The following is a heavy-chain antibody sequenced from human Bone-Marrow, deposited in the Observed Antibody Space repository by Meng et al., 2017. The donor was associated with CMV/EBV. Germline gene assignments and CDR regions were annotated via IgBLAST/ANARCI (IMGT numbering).Heavy chain of an antibody. J-gene: IGHJ4*02. V-gene: IGHV1-2*02. CDR1: GYTFTGYY. D-gene: IGHD2-2*01. Sequence: ASVKVSCKASGYTFTGYYMHWVRQAPGQGLEWMGWINPNSGGTNYAQKFQGRVTMTRDTSISTAYMELSRLRSDDTAVYYCARDPEYCSSTSCLPFDYWGQGTLVTVPS. CDR2: INPNSGGT. CDR3: ARDPEYCSSTSCLPFDY.